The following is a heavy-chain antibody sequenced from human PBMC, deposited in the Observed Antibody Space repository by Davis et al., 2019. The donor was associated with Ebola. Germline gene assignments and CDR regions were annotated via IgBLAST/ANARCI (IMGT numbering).Heavy chain of an antibody. J-gene: IGHJ4*02. Sequence: MPGGSLRLSCTVSGGSISGYYWTWIRQPPGKGLEWIGYLYYGGSTSYNPSLKSRVTISVDTSKNQFSLKLSSVTAADTSLYFCARGDCSGGSCFLDYWGQGTLVTVSS. D-gene: IGHD2-15*01. CDR1: GGSISGYY. CDR2: LYYGGST. CDR3: ARGDCSGGSCFLDY. V-gene: IGHV4-59*01.